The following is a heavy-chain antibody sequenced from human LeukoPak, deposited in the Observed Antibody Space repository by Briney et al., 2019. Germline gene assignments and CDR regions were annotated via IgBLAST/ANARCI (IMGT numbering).Heavy chain of an antibody. Sequence: GGSLRLSCAASGFAFDSFTMTWVRKAPGKGPEWVAALSSDGRNKYYRDSVKGRLTISRDNSKNTLYLQMSSLRAEDTAVYYCAKDDIWSGYLFWGQGTLVTVSS. CDR1: GFAFDSFT. D-gene: IGHD3-3*01. V-gene: IGHV3-30*04. CDR2: LSSDGRNK. CDR3: AKDDIWSGYLF. J-gene: IGHJ4*02.